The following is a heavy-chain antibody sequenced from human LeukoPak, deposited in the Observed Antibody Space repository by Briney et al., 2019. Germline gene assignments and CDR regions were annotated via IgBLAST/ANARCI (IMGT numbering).Heavy chain of an antibody. Sequence: ASVKVSCKASGYTFTGYYMHWVRRAPGQGLEWMGWINPNSGGTNYAQKFQGRVTMTRDTSISTAYMELSRLRSDDTAVYYCASGFWSGYYTEYYFDYRGQGTLVTVSS. D-gene: IGHD3-3*01. V-gene: IGHV1-2*02. CDR1: GYTFTGYY. CDR2: INPNSGGT. CDR3: ASGFWSGYYTEYYFDY. J-gene: IGHJ4*02.